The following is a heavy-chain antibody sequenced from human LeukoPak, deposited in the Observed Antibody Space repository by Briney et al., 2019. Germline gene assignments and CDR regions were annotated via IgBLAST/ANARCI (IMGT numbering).Heavy chain of an antibody. Sequence: GGSLRLSGAASGFTVSSNYMSWVRQAPGKGLEWVLVIYSGGSTYYADSVKGRFTISRDNSKNTLYLQMNSLRAEDTAVYYCARDNYGFDYWGQGTLVTVSS. V-gene: IGHV3-66*02. CDR3: ARDNYGFDY. CDR1: GFTVSSNY. J-gene: IGHJ4*02. CDR2: IYSGGST. D-gene: IGHD4-17*01.